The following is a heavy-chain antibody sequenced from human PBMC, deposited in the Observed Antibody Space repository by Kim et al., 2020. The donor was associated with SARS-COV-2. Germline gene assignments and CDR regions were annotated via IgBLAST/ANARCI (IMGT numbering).Heavy chain of an antibody. CDR1: GGTFSSYA. V-gene: IGHV1-69*13. CDR3: ARPPDGGTYYYYGMDV. D-gene: IGHD1-26*01. Sequence: SVKVSCKASGGTFSSYAISWVRQAPGQGLEWMGGIIPIFGTANYAQKFQGRVTITADESTSTAYMELSSLRSEDTAVYYCARPPDGGTYYYYGMDVWGQGTTVTVSS. CDR2: IIPIFGTA. J-gene: IGHJ6*02.